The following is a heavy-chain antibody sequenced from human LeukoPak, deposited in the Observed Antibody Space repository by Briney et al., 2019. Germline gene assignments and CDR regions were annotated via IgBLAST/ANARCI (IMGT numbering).Heavy chain of an antibody. CDR2: ISGSGDQT. CDR1: GFTFSSYA. V-gene: IGHV3-23*01. D-gene: IGHD5-18*01. CDR3: AKAPAPYSFGTFDY. J-gene: IGHJ4*02. Sequence: GGSLRLSCAASGFTFSSYAMSWVRQAPGKGLEWVSAISGSGDQTYYADSVKGRFTISRDNSKNTLYLQMNSLRGEDTAVYYCAKAPAPYSFGTFDYWGQGTLVTVSS.